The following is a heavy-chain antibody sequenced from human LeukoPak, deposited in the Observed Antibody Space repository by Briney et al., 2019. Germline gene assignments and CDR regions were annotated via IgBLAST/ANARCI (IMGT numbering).Heavy chain of an antibody. V-gene: IGHV1-46*01. CDR1: GYTFTSYY. D-gene: IGHD2-2*01. CDR3: ARGDIVVVPAAPSFDY. J-gene: IGHJ4*02. Sequence: GASVKVSCKASGYTFTSYYMHWVRQAPGQGLEWMGIINPSGGSTSYAQKFQGRVTMTRDTSTSTVYMELSSLRSEDTAVYYCARGDIVVVPAAPSFDYWGQGTLVTVSS. CDR2: INPSGGST.